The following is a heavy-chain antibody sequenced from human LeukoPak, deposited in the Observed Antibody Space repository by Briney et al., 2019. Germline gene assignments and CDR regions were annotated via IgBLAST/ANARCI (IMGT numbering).Heavy chain of an antibody. CDR2: IYYSGST. CDR1: GGSISSYY. CDR3: ASRAAAGSFDY. D-gene: IGHD6-13*01. V-gene: IGHV4-59*08. J-gene: IGHJ4*02. Sequence: TSSETLSLTCTVSGGSISSYYWSWIRQPPGKGLEWIGYIYYSGSTNYNPSLKSRVTISVDTSKNQFSLKLSSVTAADTAVYYCASRAAAGSFDYWGQGTLVTVSS.